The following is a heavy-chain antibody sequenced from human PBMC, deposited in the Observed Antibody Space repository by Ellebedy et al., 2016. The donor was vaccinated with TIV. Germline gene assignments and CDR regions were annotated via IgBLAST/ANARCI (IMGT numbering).Heavy chain of an antibody. CDR2: INPSGGST. D-gene: IGHD2-2*01. CDR1: GYTFTSYY. J-gene: IGHJ4*02. V-gene: IGHV1-46*01. CDR3: ASVTFSSLSPFDY. Sequence: AASVKVSCKASGYTFTSYYMHWVRQAPGQGLEWMGIINPSGGSTSYAQKFQGRVTMTRDTSITTAYMELTRLTSDDTAVYYCASVTFSSLSPFDYWGQGTLVTVSS.